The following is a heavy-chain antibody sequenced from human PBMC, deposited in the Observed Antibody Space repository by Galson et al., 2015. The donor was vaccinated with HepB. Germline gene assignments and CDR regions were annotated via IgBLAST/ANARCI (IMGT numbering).Heavy chain of an antibody. Sequence: SLRLSCAASGFTFSSYAMHWVRQAPGKGLEWVAVISYDGSNKYYADSVKGRFTISRDNSKNTLYLQMNSLRAEDTAVYYCAREQTFRGAATFDYWGQGTLVTVSS. D-gene: IGHD3-10*01. CDR1: GFTFSSYA. CDR3: AREQTFRGAATFDY. J-gene: IGHJ4*02. CDR2: ISYDGSNK. V-gene: IGHV3-30*04.